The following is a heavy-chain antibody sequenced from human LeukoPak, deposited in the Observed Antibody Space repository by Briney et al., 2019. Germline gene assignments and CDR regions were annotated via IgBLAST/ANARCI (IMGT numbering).Heavy chain of an antibody. J-gene: IGHJ2*01. V-gene: IGHV3-30-3*01. Sequence: GRSLRLSCAASGFTFSSYAMHWVRQAPGKGLEWVAVISYDGSNKYSADSVKGRFTISRDNSKNTLYLQMNSLRAEDTAVWYCARETSDWYFDLWGRGTLVTVSS. CDR3: ARETSDWYFDL. CDR2: ISYDGSNK. CDR1: GFTFSSYA.